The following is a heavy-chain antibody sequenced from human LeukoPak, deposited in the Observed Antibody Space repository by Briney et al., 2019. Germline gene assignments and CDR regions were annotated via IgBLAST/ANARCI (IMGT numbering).Heavy chain of an antibody. CDR1: GDSISIYY. V-gene: IGHV4-4*07. D-gene: IGHD5-12*01. Sequence: KPSETLSLTCSVSGDSISIYYWSWIRQPAGKGLEWIGRIYTSGSTNYNPSLKSRVTISVDTSKNQFSLKLSSVTAADTAVYYCARRRYSGYVEYWFDPWGQGTLVTVSS. J-gene: IGHJ5*02. CDR2: IYTSGST. CDR3: ARRRYSGYVEYWFDP.